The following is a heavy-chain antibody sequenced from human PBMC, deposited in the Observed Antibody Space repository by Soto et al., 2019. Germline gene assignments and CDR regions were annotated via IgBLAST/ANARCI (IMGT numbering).Heavy chain of an antibody. Sequence: GGPLRHACAATGFTFCSYGMHGVRQAPGKGLEWVAVISYDGSNKYYADSVKGRFTISRDNSKNTLYLQMNSLRAEDTAVYYCAKDQDIVVVVAARYGMDVWGQGTTVTVSS. V-gene: IGHV3-30*18. D-gene: IGHD2-15*01. J-gene: IGHJ6*02. CDR2: ISYDGSNK. CDR3: AKDQDIVVVVAARYGMDV. CDR1: GFTFCSYG.